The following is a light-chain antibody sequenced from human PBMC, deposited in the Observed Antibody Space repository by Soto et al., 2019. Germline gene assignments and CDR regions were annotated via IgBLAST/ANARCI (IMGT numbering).Light chain of an antibody. CDR3: SSYTTTPAWV. CDR1: SSDVGAYKY. CDR2: EVS. V-gene: IGLV2-14*01. Sequence: QSVLTQPASVSGSPGQSITISCTGSSSDVGAYKYVSWFQQHPGKAPKLIIYEVSNRPSGVSDRFSGSKSGNTASLTISGLQAGEEADYHCSSYTTTPAWVFGGGTKLPVL. J-gene: IGLJ3*02.